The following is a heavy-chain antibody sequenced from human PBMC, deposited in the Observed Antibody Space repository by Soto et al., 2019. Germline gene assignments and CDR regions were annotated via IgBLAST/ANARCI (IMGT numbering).Heavy chain of an antibody. Sequence: SETLSLTCTVSGGSISSSSYYWGWIRQPPGKGLEWIGSIYYSGSTYYNPSLKSRVTISVDTSKNQFSLKLSSVTAADTAVYYCARLTGYYYDSSGYFFHFDYWGQGTLVTVSS. CDR2: IYYSGST. J-gene: IGHJ4*02. V-gene: IGHV4-39*01. CDR1: GGSISSSSYY. D-gene: IGHD3-22*01. CDR3: ARLTGYYYDSSGYFFHFDY.